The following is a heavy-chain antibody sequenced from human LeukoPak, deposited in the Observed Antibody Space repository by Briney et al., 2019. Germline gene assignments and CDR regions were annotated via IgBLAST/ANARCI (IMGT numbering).Heavy chain of an antibody. V-gene: IGHV6-1*01. CDR1: GDSVSSNSAA. CDR3: ARDYHYYGSGSYYNEPSSSHPGGDAFDI. CDR2: TYYRSKWYN. J-gene: IGHJ3*02. Sequence: SQTLSLTCAISGDSVSSNSAAWNWIRQSPSRGLEWLGRTYYRSKWYNDYAVSVKSRITINPDTSKNQFSLQLNSVTPEDTAVYYCARDYHYYGSGSYYNEPSSSHPGGDAFDIWGQGTMVTVSS. D-gene: IGHD3-10*01.